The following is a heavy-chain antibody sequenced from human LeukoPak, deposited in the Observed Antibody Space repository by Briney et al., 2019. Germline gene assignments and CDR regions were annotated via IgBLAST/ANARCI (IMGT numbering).Heavy chain of an antibody. CDR2: IKQDGSEK. CDR1: GFTFSSYW. Sequence: GGSLRLSCAASGFTFSSYWMSWVRQAPGKGLEWVANIKQDGSEKYYVDSVKGRFTISRDNAKNSLYLQMNSLRAEDTAVYCCARSIVVVVAAEYYFDYWGQGTLVTVSS. CDR3: ARSIVVVVAAEYYFDY. J-gene: IGHJ4*02. D-gene: IGHD2-15*01. V-gene: IGHV3-7*01.